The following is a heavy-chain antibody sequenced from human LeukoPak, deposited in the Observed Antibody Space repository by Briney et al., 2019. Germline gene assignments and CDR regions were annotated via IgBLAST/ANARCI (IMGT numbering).Heavy chain of an antibody. CDR3: ARVGSSGWYTWFDP. D-gene: IGHD6-19*01. CDR1: GGSISSYY. CDR2: IYSSGST. Sequence: SETLSLTCIVSGGSISSYYWSWIRQPAGKGLEWIGRIYSSGSTNYNPSLKSRVTMSVDTSKNQFSLRLSSVTAADTAVYYCARVGSSGWYTWFDPWGQGTLVTVSS. V-gene: IGHV4-4*07. J-gene: IGHJ5*02.